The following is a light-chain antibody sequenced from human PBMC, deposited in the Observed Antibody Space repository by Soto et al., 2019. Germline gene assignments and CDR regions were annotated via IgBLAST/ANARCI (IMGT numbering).Light chain of an antibody. Sequence: QSVLTQPPSVSGAPGQRVTISCTGSSSNIGAGYDVQWYQQLPGTVPKLLIYANTNRPSGVPDRFSGSKSGTSASLAITGLQAEDEADHYCQSYDSSLSGYVLGNGTKLTVL. CDR3: QSYDSSLSGYV. CDR2: ANT. CDR1: SSNIGAGYD. V-gene: IGLV1-40*01. J-gene: IGLJ1*01.